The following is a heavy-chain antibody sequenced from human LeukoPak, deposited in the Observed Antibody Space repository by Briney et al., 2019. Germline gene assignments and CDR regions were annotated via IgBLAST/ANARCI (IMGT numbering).Heavy chain of an antibody. CDR3: ARGRRDGYNFGYYYYYYMDV. J-gene: IGHJ6*03. CDR1: GGTFSSYA. CDR2: IIPIFGTA. V-gene: IGHV1-69*05. Sequence: SVKVSCKASGGTFSSYAISWVRQAPGQGLEWMGGIIPIFGTANYAQKFQGRVTITTDEATSTAYMELSSLRSEDTAVYYCARGRRDGYNFGYYYYYYMDVWGKGTTVTVSS. D-gene: IGHD5-24*01.